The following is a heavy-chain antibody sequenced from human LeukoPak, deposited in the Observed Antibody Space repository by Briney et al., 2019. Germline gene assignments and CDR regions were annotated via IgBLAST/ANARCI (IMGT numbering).Heavy chain of an antibody. Sequence: GASVKVSCKASGYTFTSYDINWVRQATGQGLEWMGWMNPNSGNTGYAQKFQGRVTMTRNTSISTAYMELSSLRSEDTAVYYCARVLTMVRGVTTPKNYAIHYWGQGTLVTVSS. CDR1: GYTFTSYD. CDR3: ARVLTMVRGVTTPKNYAIHY. J-gene: IGHJ4*02. V-gene: IGHV1-8*01. CDR2: MNPNSGNT. D-gene: IGHD3-10*01.